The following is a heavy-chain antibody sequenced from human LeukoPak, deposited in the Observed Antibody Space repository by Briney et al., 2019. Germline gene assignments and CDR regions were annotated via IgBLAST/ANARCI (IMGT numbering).Heavy chain of an antibody. CDR1: GYSFTSYW. CDR2: IYPGDSDT. Sequence: GESLKISCKGSGYSFTSYWIGWVRQMPGKGLEWMGIIYPGDSDTRYSPSFQGQVTISADKSISTAYLQWSSLKASDTAMYYCARQYDILTGRQFDAFDIWGQGTMVTVSS. V-gene: IGHV5-51*01. J-gene: IGHJ3*02. D-gene: IGHD3-9*01. CDR3: ARQYDILTGRQFDAFDI.